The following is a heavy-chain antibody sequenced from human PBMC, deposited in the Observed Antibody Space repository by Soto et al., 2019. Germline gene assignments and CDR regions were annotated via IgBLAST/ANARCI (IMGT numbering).Heavy chain of an antibody. CDR1: GFTFSSYS. D-gene: IGHD6-13*01. Sequence: GGSLRLSCAASGFTFSSYSMSWVRQAPGKGLEWVAVISFEGSYKYYADSVKGRFTVSRDNSKNTVSLQMDSLTGEDSALYYCVRAAGIAAAGSSQGVLWGQGTLVTVSS. CDR3: VRAAGIAAAGSSQGVL. CDR2: ISFEGSYK. V-gene: IGHV3-30*04. J-gene: IGHJ4*02.